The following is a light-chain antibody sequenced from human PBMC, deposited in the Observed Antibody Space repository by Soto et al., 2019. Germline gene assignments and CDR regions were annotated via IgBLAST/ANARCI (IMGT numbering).Light chain of an antibody. CDR1: KLGDKY. J-gene: IGLJ2*01. CDR3: QAWDRSTVV. Sequence: SYELTQPPSVSVSPGQTASITCSGDKLGDKYACWYQQKPGQSPVLVIYQDSKRPSGIPERFSGSNSGNTATLTISGTQAMDEADYYCQAWDRSTVVLGGGTKLPVL. CDR2: QDS. V-gene: IGLV3-1*01.